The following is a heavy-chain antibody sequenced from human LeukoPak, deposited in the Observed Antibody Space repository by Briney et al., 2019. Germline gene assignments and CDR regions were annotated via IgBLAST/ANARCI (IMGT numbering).Heavy chain of an antibody. CDR3: ARDRYCIGGICYSGRFDP. CDR2: MYYSGST. D-gene: IGHD2-15*01. J-gene: IGHJ5*02. Sequence: SETLSLTCTVSGGSMNDYYWSWIRQPPGKGLEWIGYMYYSGSTNDNPSLKSRVSISIDTSKNQFSLKLSSVTAADTAVYYCARDRYCIGGICYSGRFDPWGRGTLVTVSS. V-gene: IGHV4-59*01. CDR1: GGSMNDYY.